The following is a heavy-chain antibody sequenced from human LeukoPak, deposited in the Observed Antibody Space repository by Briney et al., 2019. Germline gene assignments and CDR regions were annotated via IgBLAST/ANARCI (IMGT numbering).Heavy chain of an antibody. CDR1: GFTFTSYA. V-gene: IGHV3-23*01. Sequence: GGSLRLSCAASGFTFTSYAMSRVCQAPGKGLEWVSAISNTGVSTYYADSVKGRFTISRDNSKNTLYLQMNSLRAEDTAVYYCAKDHLPGGVKYFQHWGQGTLVTVSS. CDR3: AKDHLPGGVKYFQH. D-gene: IGHD3-10*01. CDR2: ISNTGVST. J-gene: IGHJ1*01.